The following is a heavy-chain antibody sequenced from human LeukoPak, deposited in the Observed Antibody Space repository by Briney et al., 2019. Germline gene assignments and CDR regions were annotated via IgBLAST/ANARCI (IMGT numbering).Heavy chain of an antibody. CDR1: GYTFRGNY. CDR3: ARDPSSVTLYFFDY. D-gene: IGHD4-11*01. CDR2: IDANNGDT. Sequence: ASVKVSCKSSGYTFRGNYIHWLRRAPGQGLEWMGWIDANNGDTKSAQKFQGRVTMSRDTSISTAYMDLSSLSPDDAAVYYCARDPSSVTLYFFDYWGQGTLVTVSS. J-gene: IGHJ4*02. V-gene: IGHV1-2*02.